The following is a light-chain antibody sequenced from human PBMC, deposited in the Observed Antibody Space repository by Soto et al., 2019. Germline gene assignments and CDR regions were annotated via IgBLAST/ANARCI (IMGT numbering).Light chain of an antibody. CDR2: AAS. Sequence: DIQMTQSPSSLSASVGDTVTMTCRASQDVGRWLSWYQQKPGKAPKILIFAASSLQSGVPSRFSGSGSGTEFTLTISSLQPEDFATYYCQQADSFPITFGQGTRLAIK. CDR1: QDVGRW. CDR3: QQADSFPIT. J-gene: IGKJ5*01. V-gene: IGKV1-12*01.